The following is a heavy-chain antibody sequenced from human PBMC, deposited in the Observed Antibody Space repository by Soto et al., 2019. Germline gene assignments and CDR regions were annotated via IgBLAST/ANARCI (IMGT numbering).Heavy chain of an antibody. J-gene: IGHJ3*02. D-gene: IGHD3-16*01. Sequence: GAPVKVSCKASGYTFTSYYMHWVRQAPGQGLEWMGIINPSGGSTSYAQKFQGRVTMTRDTSTSTVYMELSSLRSEDTAVYYCARSLGAADAFDIWGQGTMVTVSS. V-gene: IGHV1-46*01. CDR2: INPSGGST. CDR1: GYTFTSYY. CDR3: ARSLGAADAFDI.